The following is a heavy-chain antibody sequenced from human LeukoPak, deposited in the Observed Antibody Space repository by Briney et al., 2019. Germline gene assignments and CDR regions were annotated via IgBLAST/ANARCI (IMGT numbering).Heavy chain of an antibody. J-gene: IGHJ3*02. CDR2: INPNSGGT. Sequence: GASVKVSCKASGYTFTGYYMHWVRQAPGQGLEWMGWINPNSGGTNYAQKFQGRVTMTRDPSISTAYMELSRLRSDDTAVYYCARDLEWLGAFDIWGQGTMVTVSS. CDR1: GYTFTGYY. D-gene: IGHD6-19*01. V-gene: IGHV1-2*02. CDR3: ARDLEWLGAFDI.